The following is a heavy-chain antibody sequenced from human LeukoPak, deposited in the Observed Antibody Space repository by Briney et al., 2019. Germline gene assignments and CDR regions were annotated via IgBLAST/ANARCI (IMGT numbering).Heavy chain of an antibody. Sequence: GGSLRLSCAASGFTFDDYAMHWVRQAPGKGLEWVSLISGDGGSTYYADSVKGRFTISRDNCKNSLYLQMNSLRTEDTALYYCAKVGYCGGDCGFDYWGQGTLVTVSS. CDR1: GFTFDDYA. J-gene: IGHJ4*02. CDR2: ISGDGGST. V-gene: IGHV3-43*02. D-gene: IGHD2-21*02. CDR3: AKVGYCGGDCGFDY.